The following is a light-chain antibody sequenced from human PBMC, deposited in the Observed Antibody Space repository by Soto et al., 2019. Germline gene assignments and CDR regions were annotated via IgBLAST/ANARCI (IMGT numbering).Light chain of an antibody. J-gene: IGKJ1*01. CDR1: QSVSSSY. V-gene: IGKV3-20*01. CDR2: GAS. Sequence: EFVLTQSPGTLSLSPGERATLSCRASQSVSSSYLAWYQQKPVQAHRLLSYGASSRATGIQDRFRGSRSGTDCALTISTLEPEDFAVYYCQQSVRSRRTFGQGPKVEI. CDR3: QQSVRSRRT.